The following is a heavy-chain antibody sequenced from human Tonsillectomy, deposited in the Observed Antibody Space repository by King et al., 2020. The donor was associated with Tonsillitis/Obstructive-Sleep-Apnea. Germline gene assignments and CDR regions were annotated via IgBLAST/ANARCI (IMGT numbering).Heavy chain of an antibody. Sequence: VQLVESGGGLVKPGGSLILSCAASGLTFTDYFMNWIRQAPGKGLEWVSYISTNSSYTKYADSVKGRFSISSDNAKNSLFLQMNSLRAEDTAVYYCAREISTYYYMDVWGKGTTVTVSS. J-gene: IGHJ6*03. CDR2: ISTNSSYT. CDR1: GLTFTDYF. V-gene: IGHV3-11*05. D-gene: IGHD2/OR15-2a*01. CDR3: AREISTYYYMDV.